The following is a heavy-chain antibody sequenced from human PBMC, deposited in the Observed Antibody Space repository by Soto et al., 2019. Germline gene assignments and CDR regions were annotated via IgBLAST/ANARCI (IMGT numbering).Heavy chain of an antibody. CDR2: ISSSSSYI. Sequence: GGSLRLSCAASGFTFSSYSMNWVRQAPGKGLEWVSSISSSSSYIYYADSVKGRFTISRDNAKNSLYLQMNSLRAEDTAVYYCARARDIVVVPAAMPAWFDPWGQGTLVTVSS. CDR3: ARARDIVVVPAAMPAWFDP. V-gene: IGHV3-21*01. J-gene: IGHJ5*02. D-gene: IGHD2-2*01. CDR1: GFTFSSYS.